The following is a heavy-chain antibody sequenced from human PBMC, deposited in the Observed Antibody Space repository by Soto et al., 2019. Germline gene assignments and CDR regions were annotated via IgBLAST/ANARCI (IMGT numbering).Heavy chain of an antibody. CDR1: GYTFTSYG. V-gene: IGHV1-18*04. CDR3: ARVRELRGRAYYYYYGMDV. J-gene: IGHJ6*02. Sequence: ASVKVSCKASGYTFTSYGISWVRQAPGQGLEWMGWISAYNGNTNYAQKLQGRVTMTTDTSTSTAYMELRSLRSDDTAVYYCARVRELRGRAYYYYYGMDVWGQGTTVTVPS. D-gene: IGHD1-26*01. CDR2: ISAYNGNT.